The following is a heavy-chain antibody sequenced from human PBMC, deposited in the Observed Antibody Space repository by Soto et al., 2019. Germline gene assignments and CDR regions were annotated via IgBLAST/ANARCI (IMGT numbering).Heavy chain of an antibody. J-gene: IGHJ6*02. CDR2: ISSSSSYI. Sequence: GGSLRLSCAASGFTFSSYSMNWVRQAPGKGLEWVSSISSSSSYIYYADSVKGRVTISRDNAKNSLYLQMNSLRAEDTAVYYCARVPHDSSGYYYYYGMDVWGQGTTVTVSS. V-gene: IGHV3-21*01. D-gene: IGHD3-22*01. CDR3: ARVPHDSSGYYYYYGMDV. CDR1: GFTFSSYS.